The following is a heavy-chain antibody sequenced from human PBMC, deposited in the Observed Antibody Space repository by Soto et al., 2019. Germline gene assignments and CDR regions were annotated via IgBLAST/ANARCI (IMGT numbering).Heavy chain of an antibody. CDR3: ATDWSAIAYGLDV. Sequence: GGSLRLSCEASGFSLSPYGMNWVRQAPGRGLEWISYISSTSTTMYYSDSVTGRCAISRDDARNSLSLEMNYLRDDDTAVYYCATDWSAIAYGLDVWGQGTTVTVS. CDR2: ISSTSTTM. D-gene: IGHD3-3*01. CDR1: GFSLSPYG. V-gene: IGHV3-48*02. J-gene: IGHJ6*02.